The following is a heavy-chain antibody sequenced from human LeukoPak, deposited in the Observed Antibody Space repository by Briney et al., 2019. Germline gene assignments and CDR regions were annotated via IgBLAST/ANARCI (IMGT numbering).Heavy chain of an antibody. Sequence: SVKVSCKASGGTFSSYAISWVRQAPGQGLEWMGGIIPIFGTANYAQKFQGRVTITTDESTSTAYMELSSLRSEDTAVYYCATRSYDSSGYSHSWFDPWAREPWSPSPQ. CDR3: ATRSYDSSGYSHSWFDP. J-gene: IGHJ5*02. D-gene: IGHD3-22*01. V-gene: IGHV1-69*05. CDR1: GGTFSSYA. CDR2: IIPIFGTA.